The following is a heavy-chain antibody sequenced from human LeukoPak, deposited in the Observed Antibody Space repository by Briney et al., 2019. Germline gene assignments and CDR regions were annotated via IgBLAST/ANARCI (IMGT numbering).Heavy chain of an antibody. Sequence: PSETLSLTCTVSGGSITTGGYSWSWLRQFPGKGLEWIGYIYYNGTTQYNPSLKRRVGISADTSENQFSLWLRSVTAADTAIYYCASYRAGDIKWFDPWGLGILVTVSS. J-gene: IGHJ5*02. CDR2: IYYNGTT. CDR3: ASYRAGDIKWFDP. V-gene: IGHV4-31*03. CDR1: GGSITTGGYS. D-gene: IGHD2-21*01.